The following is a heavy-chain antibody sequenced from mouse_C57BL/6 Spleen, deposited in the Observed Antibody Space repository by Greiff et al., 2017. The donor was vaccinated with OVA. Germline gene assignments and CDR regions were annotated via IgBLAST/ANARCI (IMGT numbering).Heavy chain of an antibody. CDR1: GYTFTSYW. Sequence: QVQLQQSGAELVRPGSSVKLSCKASGYTFTSYWMHWVKQRPIQGLEWIGNIDPSDSETHYNQKFKDKATLTVDKSSSTAYMQLSSLTSEDSAVYYCARDYYGSSRGYFDYWGQGTTLTVSS. J-gene: IGHJ2*01. V-gene: IGHV1-52*01. CDR3: ARDYYGSSRGYFDY. CDR2: IDPSDSET. D-gene: IGHD1-1*01.